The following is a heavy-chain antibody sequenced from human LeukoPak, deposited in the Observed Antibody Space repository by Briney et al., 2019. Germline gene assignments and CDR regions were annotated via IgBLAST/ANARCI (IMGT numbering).Heavy chain of an antibody. J-gene: IGHJ4*02. V-gene: IGHV3-74*01. CDR2: INSDGSST. D-gene: IGHD3-3*01. Sequence: PGGSLRLSCAASGFTFSSYWMHRVRQAPGKGLVWVSRINSDGSSTSYADSVKGRFTISRDNAKNTLYLQMNSLRAEDTAVYYCAALRGDFWSGYSYYFDYWGQGTLVTVSS. CDR1: GFTFSSYW. CDR3: AALRGDFWSGYSYYFDY.